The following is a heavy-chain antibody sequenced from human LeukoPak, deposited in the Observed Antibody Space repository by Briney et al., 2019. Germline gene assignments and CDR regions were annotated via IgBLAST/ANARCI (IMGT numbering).Heavy chain of an antibody. CDR2: ISGDGGST. J-gene: IGHJ4*02. CDR3: AKDLWFGELLSWGSFDY. CDR1: GFTFDDYA. V-gene: IGHV3-43*02. Sequence: GGSLRLSCAASGFTFDDYAMHWVRQAPGKGLEWVSLISGDGGSTYYADSVKGRLTISRDNSKNSLYLQMNSLRTEDTALYYCAKDLWFGELLSWGSFDYWGQGTLVTVSS. D-gene: IGHD3-10*01.